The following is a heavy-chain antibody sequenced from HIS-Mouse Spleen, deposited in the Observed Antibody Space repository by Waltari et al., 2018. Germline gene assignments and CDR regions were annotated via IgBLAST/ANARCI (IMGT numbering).Heavy chain of an antibody. CDR1: GGSLSSSRYY. V-gene: IGHV4-39*07. CDR3: AREIPYSSSWYDWYFDL. CDR2: IYYSGST. J-gene: IGHJ2*01. D-gene: IGHD6-13*01. Sequence: QLQLQESGPGLVTPSETLSLTCTVSGGSLSSSRYYWGWIRQPPGKGLGWIGSIYYSGSTYYSPSLKSRVTISVDTSKNQFSLKLSSVTAADTAVYYCAREIPYSSSWYDWYFDLWGRGTLVTVSS.